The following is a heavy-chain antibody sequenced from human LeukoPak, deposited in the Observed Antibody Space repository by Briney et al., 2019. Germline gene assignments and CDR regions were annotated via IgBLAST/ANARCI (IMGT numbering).Heavy chain of an antibody. J-gene: IGHJ6*03. D-gene: IGHD3-10*01. CDR1: GFTFSSYS. CDR3: ARDATMVPLYYYYYMDV. CDR2: TSSSSSTI. V-gene: IGHV3-48*04. Sequence: GGSLRLSCAASGFTFSSYSMNWVRQAPGKELEWVSYTSSSSSTIYYADSVKGRFTISRDNAKNSLYLQMNSLRAEDTAVYYCARDATMVPLYYYYYMDVWGKGTTVTVSS.